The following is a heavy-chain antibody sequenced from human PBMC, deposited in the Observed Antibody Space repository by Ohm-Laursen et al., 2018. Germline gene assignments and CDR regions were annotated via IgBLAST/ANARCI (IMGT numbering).Heavy chain of an antibody. V-gene: IGHV6-1*01. CDR2: TYYRSKWYN. J-gene: IGHJ6*02. CDR3: ARDQGTSSYYYGLDV. D-gene: IGHD6-6*01. CDR1: GDSVSSNSAA. Sequence: QTLSLTCALSGDSVSSNSAAWNWIRQSPSRGLEWLGRTYYRSKWYNEYAKSRITIKPDTSKNQFSLQLNSVTPEDTAVYYCARDQGTSSYYYGLDVWGQGSTVTVSS.